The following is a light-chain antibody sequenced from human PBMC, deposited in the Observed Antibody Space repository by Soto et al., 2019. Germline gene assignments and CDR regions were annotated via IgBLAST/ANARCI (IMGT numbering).Light chain of an antibody. Sequence: AIRITQSPSSFSASTGDRVTITCRASQGISSYLAWYQQKPGKAPKLLIYAASTLQSGVPSRFSGSGSGTDFTLTISSLQPDDFATYYCQHYNSYSEAFGQGTKVDIK. CDR1: QGISSY. V-gene: IGKV1-8*01. J-gene: IGKJ1*01. CDR3: QHYNSYSEA. CDR2: AAS.